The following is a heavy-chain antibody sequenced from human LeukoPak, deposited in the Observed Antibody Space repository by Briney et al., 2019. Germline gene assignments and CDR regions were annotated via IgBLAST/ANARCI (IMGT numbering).Heavy chain of an antibody. D-gene: IGHD3-22*01. CDR3: ARDRLDYYDSSGYYSTPRYYFDY. CDR2: LNPNSGGT. J-gene: IGHJ4*02. V-gene: IGHV1-2*02. CDR1: GYTLTGYY. Sequence: ASVKVSCKASGYTLTGYYMHWVRQAPGQGLEWMGWLNPNSGGTNYAQKFQGRVTMTRDTSISTAYMELSRLRSDDTAVYYCARDRLDYYDSSGYYSTPRYYFDYWGQGTLVTVSS.